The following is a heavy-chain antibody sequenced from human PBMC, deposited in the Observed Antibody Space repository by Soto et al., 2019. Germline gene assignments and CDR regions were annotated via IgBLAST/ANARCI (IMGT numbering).Heavy chain of an antibody. J-gene: IGHJ3*02. Sequence: SETLSLTCTVSGGSISSDYWSWIRQPPGKGLEWIGYIYYSGSTNYNPSLKSRVTISVDTSKNQFSLKLSSVTAADTAVYYCARGGTYYYDSSGYYYFAFDIWGQGTMVTVS. CDR2: IYYSGST. CDR3: ARGGTYYYDSSGYYYFAFDI. D-gene: IGHD3-22*01. CDR1: GGSISSDY. V-gene: IGHV4-59*01.